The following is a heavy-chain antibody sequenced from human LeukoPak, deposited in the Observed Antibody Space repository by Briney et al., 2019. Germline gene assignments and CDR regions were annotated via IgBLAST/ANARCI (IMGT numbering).Heavy chain of an antibody. CDR2: IYYSGST. CDR3: ARSPTPRWELEDY. V-gene: IGHV4-39*07. CDR1: GGSISSGGYY. D-gene: IGHD1-26*01. Sequence: SETLSLTCTVSGGSISSGGYYWSWIRQHPGKGLEWIGSIYYSGSTYYNPSLKSRVTISVDTSKNQFSLKLSSVTAADTAVYYCARSPTPRWELEDYWGQGTLVTVSS. J-gene: IGHJ4*02.